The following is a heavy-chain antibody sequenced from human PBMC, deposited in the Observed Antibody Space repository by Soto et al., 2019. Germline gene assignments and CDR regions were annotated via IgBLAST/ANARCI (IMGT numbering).Heavy chain of an antibody. V-gene: IGHV3-53*01. J-gene: IGHJ6*02. D-gene: IGHD6-13*01. CDR2: ISSGDDT. Sequence: EVQLVVSGGGLIQPGGSLRLSCAASGFIVSSNYMTWVRQAPGKGLEWVSVISSGDDTYYADSMKGRFTISRDNPKNEVYLQMDNLRVEDTAVYYCARNSSPGGMDVWGQGTTVTVSS. CDR1: GFIVSSNY. CDR3: ARNSSPGGMDV.